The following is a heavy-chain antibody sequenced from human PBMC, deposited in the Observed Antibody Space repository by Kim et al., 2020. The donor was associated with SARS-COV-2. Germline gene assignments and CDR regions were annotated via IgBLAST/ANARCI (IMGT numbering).Heavy chain of an antibody. D-gene: IGHD3-10*01. J-gene: IGHJ4*02. Sequence: NPSLTSRVTMSVDTSKNQFSLKLSSVTAADTAVYYCARRSMVRGVIIGDYWGQGTLVTVSS. CDR3: ARRSMVRGVIIGDY. V-gene: IGHV4-39*01.